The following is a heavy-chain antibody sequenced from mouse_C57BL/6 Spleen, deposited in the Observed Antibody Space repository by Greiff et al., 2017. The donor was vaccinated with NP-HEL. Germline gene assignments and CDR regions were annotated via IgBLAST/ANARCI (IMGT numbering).Heavy chain of an antibody. Sequence: EVKLMESGGGLVKPGGSLKLSCAASGFTFSSYAMSWVRQTPEKRLEWVATISDGGSYTYYPDNVKGRFTISRDNAKNNLYLQMSHLKSEDTAMYYCARYYGAFDYWGKGTTLTVSS. CDR3: ARYYGAFDY. V-gene: IGHV5-4*03. CDR1: GFTFSSYA. CDR2: ISDGGSYT. D-gene: IGHD1-2*01. J-gene: IGHJ2*01.